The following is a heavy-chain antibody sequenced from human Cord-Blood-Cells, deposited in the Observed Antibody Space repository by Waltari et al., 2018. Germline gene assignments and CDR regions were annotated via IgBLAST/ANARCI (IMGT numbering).Heavy chain of an antibody. Sequence: EVQLVMSGAGLVKPVGTQKLSRAASELTCRSYSMNWVRQAPGKGLDWVSSMSRSSSYIYYAVSVKGRFTISRDNAKNSLYLQMNSLRAEDTAVYYCARVTGDGYFDLWGRGTLVTVSS. D-gene: IGHD7-27*01. CDR3: ARVTGDGYFDL. CDR2: MSRSSSYI. J-gene: IGHJ2*01. V-gene: IGHV3-21*01. CDR1: ELTCRSYS.